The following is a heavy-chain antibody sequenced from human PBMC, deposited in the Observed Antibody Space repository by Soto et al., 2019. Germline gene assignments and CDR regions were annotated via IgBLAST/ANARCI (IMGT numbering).Heavy chain of an antibody. CDR2: INPNGGVT. Sequence: VQLVQSGAEVKKPGASVKVSCKTSGDSFNDYYIHWVRQAPGQGLEWMGWINPNGGVTKYAQKFRGRVTVTRDTSIRKVYMELRSLRSDDTGVFYCARESGGATATLDYYYFYMDVWGKGTTVTVSS. V-gene: IGHV1-2*02. CDR3: ARESGGATATLDYYYFYMDV. CDR1: GDSFNDYY. J-gene: IGHJ6*03. D-gene: IGHD5-12*01.